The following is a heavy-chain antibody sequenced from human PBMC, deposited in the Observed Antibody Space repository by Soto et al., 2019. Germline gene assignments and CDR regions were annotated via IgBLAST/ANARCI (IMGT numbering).Heavy chain of an antibody. D-gene: IGHD3-22*01. CDR3: VKDDGGYPSTAPH. Sequence: EVQLLESGGGLVQPGGSLRLSCAASGITISNYPMSWVRQAPGKGLDWVSGISGSGDRTYYADSAKGRFTISKDISKNSLSLQLDNLGVEDTGVYFCVKDDGGYPSTAPHWGQGTLVTVSS. CDR2: ISGSGDRT. V-gene: IGHV3-23*01. CDR1: GITISNYP. J-gene: IGHJ1*01.